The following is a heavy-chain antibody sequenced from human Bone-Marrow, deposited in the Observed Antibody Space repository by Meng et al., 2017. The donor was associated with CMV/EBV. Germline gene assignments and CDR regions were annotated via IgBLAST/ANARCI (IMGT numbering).Heavy chain of an antibody. V-gene: IGHV3-23*03. CDR1: GFTFSSYA. CDR3: AKDRDGYNLSPFDY. D-gene: IGHD5-24*01. CDR2: IYSGGSST. Sequence: GESLKISCAASGFTFSSYAMSWVRQTPGKGLEWVSVIYSGGSSTYYADSVKGRFTISRDNSKNTLYLQMNSLRAEDTAVYYCAKDRDGYNLSPFDYWGQGTRVTGSS. J-gene: IGHJ4*02.